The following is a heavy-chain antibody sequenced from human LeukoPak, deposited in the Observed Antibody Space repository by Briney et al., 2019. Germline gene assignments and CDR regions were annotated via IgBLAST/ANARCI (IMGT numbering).Heavy chain of an antibody. V-gene: IGHV1-2*02. CDR2: INPNSGGT. CDR3: ATYYYDSSGYYYFRFDY. J-gene: IGHJ4*02. CDR1: GYTFTGYY. Sequence: ASVKVSCKASGYTFTGYYMHWVRQAPGQGLEWMGWINPNSGGTNYAQKFQGRVTMTRDTSISTAYMELSRLRSDDTAVYYCATYYYDSSGYYYFRFDYWGQGTLVTVSS. D-gene: IGHD3-22*01.